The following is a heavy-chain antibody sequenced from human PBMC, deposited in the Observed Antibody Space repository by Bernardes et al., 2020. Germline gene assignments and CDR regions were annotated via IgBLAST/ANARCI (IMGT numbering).Heavy chain of an antibody. D-gene: IGHD6-6*01. Sequence: GGTLRLSCAASGFIFSSYAMSWVRQAPGKGLEWVYAISGSGGSTYYADSVKGRFTISRDNSKNTLYLQMNSLRAEDTAVYYCAKDGSSHFDYWGQGTLVTVSS. CDR2: ISGSGGST. CDR3: AKDGSSHFDY. J-gene: IGHJ4*02. CDR1: GFIFSSYA. V-gene: IGHV3-23*01.